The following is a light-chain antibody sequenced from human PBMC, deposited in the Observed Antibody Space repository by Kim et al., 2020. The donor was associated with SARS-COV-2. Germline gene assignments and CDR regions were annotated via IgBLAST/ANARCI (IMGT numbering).Light chain of an antibody. CDR1: QAITVY. J-gene: IGKJ2*01. CDR3: SETFASPPYI. CDR2: GAS. V-gene: IGKV1-39*01. Sequence: DIQMTQSPSSLSASVGDTVTITCRASQAITVYVNWYQQKPGKAPNLLIYGASTLQTGVPSRFSGSGSGTDFALTISSLQPEDFATYFRSETFASPPYISGQGTKLEF.